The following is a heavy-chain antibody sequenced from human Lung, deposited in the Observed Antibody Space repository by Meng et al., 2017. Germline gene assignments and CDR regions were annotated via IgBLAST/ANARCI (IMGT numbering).Heavy chain of an antibody. Sequence: LGESGGGLGEPGGALSLSCETSGFTFSNAWMSWVRQTPGKGLEWLGRIKSKTDGETTDYAAPVKGRFSISRDDAKNTLYLQMNSLKTEDTAVYYCQWLSTHPPDCWGQGTLVTVSS. V-gene: IGHV3-15*01. J-gene: IGHJ4*02. CDR2: IKSKTDGETT. CDR1: GFTFSNAW. CDR3: QWLSTHPPDC. D-gene: IGHD3-22*01.